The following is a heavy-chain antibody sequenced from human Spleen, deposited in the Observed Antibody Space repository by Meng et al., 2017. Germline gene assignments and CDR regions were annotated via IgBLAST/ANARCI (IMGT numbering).Heavy chain of an antibody. D-gene: IGHD1-26*01. V-gene: IGHV3-74*01. CDR1: GFTFSSYW. J-gene: IGHJ4*02. CDR2: IDDDGTNP. CDR3: AGGLRGGSSSY. Sequence: GESLKISCAASGFTFSSYWMHWVRQVPGKGLVWVARIDDDGTNPSYADSVKGRFTISRDNAKNTMYLHMNGLRAEDTAVYFCAGGLRGGSSSYWGQGMLVTVSS.